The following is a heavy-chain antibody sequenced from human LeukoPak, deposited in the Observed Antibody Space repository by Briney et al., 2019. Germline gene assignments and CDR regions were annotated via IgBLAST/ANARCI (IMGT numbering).Heavy chain of an antibody. V-gene: IGHV4-59*08. Sequence: SETLSLTCTVSGGSIGSYYWSWIRQPPGKGLEWIGYIYYSGSTNYNPSLKSRVTISVDTSKNQFSLKLSSVTAADTAVYYCARHAGTYSSSWYWDYWGQGTLVTVSS. J-gene: IGHJ4*02. D-gene: IGHD6-13*01. CDR3: ARHAGTYSSSWYWDY. CDR1: GGSIGSYY. CDR2: IYYSGST.